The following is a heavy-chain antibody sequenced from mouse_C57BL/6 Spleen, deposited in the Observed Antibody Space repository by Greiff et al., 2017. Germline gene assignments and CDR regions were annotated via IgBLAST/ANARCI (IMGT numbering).Heavy chain of an antibody. CDR3: ARLDGSSPYYAMDY. V-gene: IGHV1-81*01. CDR1: GYTFTSYG. Sequence: QVHVKQSGAELARPGASVKLSCKASGYTFTSYGISWVKQRTGQGLEWIGEIYPRSGNTYYNEKFKGKATLTADKSSSTAYMELRSLTSEDSAVYFCARLDGSSPYYAMDYWGQGTSVTVSS. J-gene: IGHJ4*01. D-gene: IGHD1-1*01. CDR2: IYPRSGNT.